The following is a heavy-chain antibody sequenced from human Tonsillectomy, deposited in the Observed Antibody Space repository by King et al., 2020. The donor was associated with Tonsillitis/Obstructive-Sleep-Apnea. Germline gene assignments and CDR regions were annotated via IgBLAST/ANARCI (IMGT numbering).Heavy chain of an antibody. D-gene: IGHD3-10*01. CDR3: ARDRGWGRDAFDI. CDR2: ISSSSSYI. Sequence: VQLVESGGGLVKPGGSLRLSCAASGFTFSSYSMNWVRQATGKGMEWVSSISSSSSYIYYADSVKGRFTLSKDKAKNSLYLQMNRQRAEDTAVYYCARDRGWGRDAFDIWGQGTMVTVSS. V-gene: IGHV3-21*01. J-gene: IGHJ3*02. CDR1: GFTFSSYS.